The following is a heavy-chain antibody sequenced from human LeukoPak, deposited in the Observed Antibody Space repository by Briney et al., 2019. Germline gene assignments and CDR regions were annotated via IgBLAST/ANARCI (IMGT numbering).Heavy chain of an antibody. Sequence: GGSLRLSCAASGFTVSSNYMSWVRQAPGKGLEWVSVIYSGGSTYYADSVKGRFTISRDNSKNTLYLQMSSLRAEDTAVYYCARDKDGYNLGFDYWGQGTLVTVSS. CDR2: IYSGGST. V-gene: IGHV3-53*01. CDR3: ARDKDGYNLGFDY. CDR1: GFTVSSNY. J-gene: IGHJ4*02. D-gene: IGHD5-24*01.